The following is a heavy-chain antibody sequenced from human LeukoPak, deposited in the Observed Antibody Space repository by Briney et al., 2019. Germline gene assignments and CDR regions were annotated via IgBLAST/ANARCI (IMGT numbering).Heavy chain of an antibody. V-gene: IGHV4-34*01. CDR3: ARVGIAAPLGCIDY. J-gene: IGHJ4*02. CDR2: INHSGST. CDR1: GGSFSGYY. Sequence: SETLSLTCAVYGGSFSGYYWSGIPQPPGRGVEWVGEINHSGSTNYNPSLKSRVNISVDTTQNQFSLKLSSVTAADTAVYYCARVGIAAPLGCIDYWGQGTLVTVSS. D-gene: IGHD6-6*01.